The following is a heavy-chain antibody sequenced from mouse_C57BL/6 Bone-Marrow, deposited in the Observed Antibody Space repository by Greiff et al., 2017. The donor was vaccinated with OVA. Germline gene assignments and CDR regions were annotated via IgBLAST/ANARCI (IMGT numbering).Heavy chain of an antibody. CDR2: ISNGGGST. CDR1: GFTFSDFY. Sequence: EVQVVESRGGLVQPGGSLKLSCAASGFTFSDFYMYWIRQTPEKRLEWVAYISNGGGSTYYPDTVKGRFTISRDNAKNTLYLQMSRLKSEDTAMYYCARLDAMDYWGQGTSVTVAS. CDR3: ARLDAMDY. V-gene: IGHV5-12*01. J-gene: IGHJ4*01.